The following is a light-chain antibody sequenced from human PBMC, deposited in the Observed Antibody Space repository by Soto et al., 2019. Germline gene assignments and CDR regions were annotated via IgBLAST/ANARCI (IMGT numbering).Light chain of an antibody. V-gene: IGKV3-15*01. CDR2: GSS. Sequence: VLTHSPPTLSLSPGHRATLPCRASQLFSSNLAWYQRRPGQAPRLLIYGSSTRATGVPPRFSGSASGTEFTLTISSLQSEDFGVYYCQQYNDWPRTFGQGTRLEI. J-gene: IGKJ5*01. CDR3: QQYNDWPRT. CDR1: QLFSSN.